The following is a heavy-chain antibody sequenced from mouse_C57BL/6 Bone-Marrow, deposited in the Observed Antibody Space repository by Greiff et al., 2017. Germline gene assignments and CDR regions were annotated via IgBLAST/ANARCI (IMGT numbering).Heavy chain of an antibody. CDR2: IYPGDGDT. CDR3: ARGGYDAWCAY. Sequence: QVQLQQSGPELVKPGASVKISCKASGYAISSSWMNWVKQRPGKGLEWIGRIYPGDGDTNYNGKFKGKATLTADKSSSTAYMQLSSLTSEDSAVYFCARGGYDAWCAYWGQGTLVTVSA. J-gene: IGHJ3*01. CDR1: GYAISSSW. V-gene: IGHV1-82*01. D-gene: IGHD2-2*01.